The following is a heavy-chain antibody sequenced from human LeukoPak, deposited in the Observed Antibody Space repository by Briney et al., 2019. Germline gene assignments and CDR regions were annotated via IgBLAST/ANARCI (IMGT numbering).Heavy chain of an antibody. D-gene: IGHD5-12*01. CDR1: GFTFRDYA. J-gene: IGHJ4*02. CDR2: ITGSGGST. V-gene: IGHV3-23*01. CDR3: AKVSGYSPGAY. Sequence: GGSLRLSCALSGFTFRDYAVSWVRQAPGKGLKWVSTITGSGGSTYYADSVKGRFTISRDNSKNTLSLQMNSLRAEDTAIYFCAKVSGYSPGAYWGQGTLVTVSS.